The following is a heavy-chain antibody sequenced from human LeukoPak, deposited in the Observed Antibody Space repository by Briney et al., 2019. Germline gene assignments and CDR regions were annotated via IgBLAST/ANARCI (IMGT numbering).Heavy chain of an antibody. D-gene: IGHD3-10*01. V-gene: IGHV3-23*01. J-gene: IGHJ4*02. Sequence: GGSLRLSCAASGFTFSSYAMSWVRQAPGKGLEWVSAMSGSGGSISYADAVKGRFTISRDNSKNTLYLQMNSLRVEDTAVYYCAKGRGAVVYWGQGTLVTVSS. CDR2: MSGSGGSI. CDR3: AKGRGAVVY. CDR1: GFTFSSYA.